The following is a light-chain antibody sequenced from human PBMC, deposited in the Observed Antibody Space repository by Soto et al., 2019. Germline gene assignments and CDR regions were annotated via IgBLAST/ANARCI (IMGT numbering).Light chain of an antibody. CDR3: QQRSNWPPT. CDR1: QSVSSY. J-gene: IGKJ5*01. CDR2: DAS. V-gene: IGKV3-11*01. Sequence: EIVLTQSPATLYLSPGERATLSCGASQSVSSYLAWYQQKPGQAPRLLIYDASNRATGIPARFSGSGSGTDFTLTISSLEPEDFAVYYCQQRSNWPPTFGQGTRLEI.